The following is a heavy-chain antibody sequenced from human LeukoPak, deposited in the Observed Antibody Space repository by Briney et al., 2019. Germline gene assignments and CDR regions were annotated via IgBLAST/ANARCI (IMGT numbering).Heavy chain of an antibody. Sequence: SETLSLTCAVSGYSISSGYYWGWIRQPPGKGPEWIGSIYHSGSTYYNPSLKSRVTISVDTSKNQFSLKLSSVTAADTAVYYCARHNSGSYYGYFDYWGQGTLVTVSS. CDR3: ARHNSGSYYGYFDY. V-gene: IGHV4-38-2*01. CDR2: IYHSGST. J-gene: IGHJ4*02. CDR1: GYSISSGYY. D-gene: IGHD1-26*01.